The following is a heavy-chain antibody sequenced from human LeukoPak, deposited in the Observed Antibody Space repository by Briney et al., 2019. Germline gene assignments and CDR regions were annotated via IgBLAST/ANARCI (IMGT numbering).Heavy chain of an antibody. CDR3: AKDYAVGSIDY. CDR1: GFTFSSYA. CDR2: ISYDGSNK. J-gene: IGHJ4*02. Sequence: GGSLRLSCAASGFTFSSYAMHWVRQAPGKGLEWVAVISYDGSNKYCADSVKGRFTISRDNSKNTLYLQMNSLRAEDSAVYYCAKDYAVGSIDYWGQGTLVTVSS. D-gene: IGHD3-16*01. V-gene: IGHV3-30*04.